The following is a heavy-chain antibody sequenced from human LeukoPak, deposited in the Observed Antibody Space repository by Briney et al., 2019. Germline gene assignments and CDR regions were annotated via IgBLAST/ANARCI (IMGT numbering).Heavy chain of an antibody. J-gene: IGHJ6*02. D-gene: IGHD3-10*01. CDR1: GFTNSNSS. V-gene: IGHV1-58*01. CDR3: AATSIRMVQRIIYYGKDV. Sequence: SVKVSCRASGFTNSNSSVQWVRQARGQRPEWIGWIVVGTGKTNYAQRLQERVTISRDMSTGTVDMELSSLRSEDTAVYYCAATSIRMVQRIIYYGKDVWGQGTTVTVSS. CDR2: IVVGTGKT.